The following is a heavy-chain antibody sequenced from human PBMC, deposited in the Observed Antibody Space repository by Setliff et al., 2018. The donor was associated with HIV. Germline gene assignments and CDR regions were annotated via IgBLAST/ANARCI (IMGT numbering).Heavy chain of an antibody. CDR3: ARDPGYCSGGSCYSGGVDY. V-gene: IGHV1-2*02. D-gene: IGHD2-15*01. Sequence: ASVKVSCKASGYTFTGYSMHWVRQAPGQGLEWMGWINPNSGGTNYAQKFQGRVTMTRDTSISTAYMELSRLRSDDTAVYYCARDPGYCSGGSCYSGGVDYWGQGTLVTVSS. CDR1: GYTFTGYS. J-gene: IGHJ4*02. CDR2: INPNSGGT.